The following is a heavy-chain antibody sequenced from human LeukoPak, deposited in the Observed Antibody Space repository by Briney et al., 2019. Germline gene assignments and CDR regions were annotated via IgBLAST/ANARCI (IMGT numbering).Heavy chain of an antibody. Sequence: ASVKVSCKASGYTFTGYYMHWVRQAPGQGLEWMGWINPNSGGTNYAQKFQGRVTMTRDTSISTAYMELSRLRSDDTAVYYCARGTSMKTYYSDYWGQGTLVTVSS. D-gene: IGHD5-18*01. CDR2: INPNSGGT. CDR3: ARGTSMKTYYSDY. J-gene: IGHJ4*02. V-gene: IGHV1-2*02. CDR1: GYTFTGYY.